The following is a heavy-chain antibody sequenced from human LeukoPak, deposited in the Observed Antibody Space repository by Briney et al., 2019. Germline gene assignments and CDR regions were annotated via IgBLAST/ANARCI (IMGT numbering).Heavy chain of an antibody. J-gene: IGHJ4*02. V-gene: IGHV4-39*07. CDR1: GGSISSSSYY. CDR2: IYYSGST. D-gene: IGHD2-15*01. CDR3: ARVVVAATLFFYYFDY. Sequence: SETLSLTCTVSGGSISSSSYYWGWIRQPPGKGLEWIGSIYYSGSTYYNPSLKSRVTISVDTSKNQFSLKLSSVTAADTAVYYCARVVVAATLFFYYFDYRGQGTLVTVSS.